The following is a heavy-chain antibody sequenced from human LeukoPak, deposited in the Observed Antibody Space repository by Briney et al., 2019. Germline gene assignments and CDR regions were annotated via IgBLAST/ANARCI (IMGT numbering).Heavy chain of an antibody. Sequence: PSETLSLTCTVSGGSISSYYWSWIRQPPGKGLEWIGYIYYSGSTNYNPSLKSRVTISVDTSKNQFSLKLSSVTAADTAVYYCARGAKYYYDSSGPIGVSFDPWGQGTLVTVSS. J-gene: IGHJ5*02. D-gene: IGHD3-22*01. CDR2: IYYSGST. CDR1: GGSISSYY. V-gene: IGHV4-59*08. CDR3: ARGAKYYYDSSGPIGVSFDP.